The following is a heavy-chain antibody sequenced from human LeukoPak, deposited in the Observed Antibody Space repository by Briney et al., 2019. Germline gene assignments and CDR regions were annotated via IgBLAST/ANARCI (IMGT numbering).Heavy chain of an antibody. D-gene: IGHD5-18*01. CDR3: ASGYNYGYWYFDL. CDR1: VGSIISSNW. CDR2: IYDGVST. V-gene: IGHV4-4*02. Sequence: PSGTLSLTSAVSVGSIISSNWWGWVRQPPGRGLGGIGQIYDGVSTNYTQSLKRRVTISVDKSKNPLSLKLSSVAAADTAVYYCASGYNYGYWYFDLWGRGTLVTVSS. J-gene: IGHJ2*01.